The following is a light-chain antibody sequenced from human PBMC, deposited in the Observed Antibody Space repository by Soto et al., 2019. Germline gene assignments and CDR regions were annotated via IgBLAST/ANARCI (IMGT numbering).Light chain of an antibody. CDR3: QQSYSTTWT. V-gene: IGKV1-39*01. J-gene: IGKJ1*01. CDR2: AAS. Sequence: GDRVTITCRASQSISSYLNWYLQKPGKAPKLLIYAASSLQSGVPSRFSGSGSETDFTLTISSLQPEDFATYSCQQSYSTTWTFGQGTMVDNK. CDR1: QSISSY.